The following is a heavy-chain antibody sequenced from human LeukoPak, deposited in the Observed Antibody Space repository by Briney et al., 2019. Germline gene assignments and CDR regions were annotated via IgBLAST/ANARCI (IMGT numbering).Heavy chain of an antibody. Sequence: ASVKVSCKASGYTFTGYYMHWVRQAPGQGLEWMGWINPNSGGTNYAQKFQGRVTMTRDTSIRTAYMELSRLRSDDTAVYYCAREGAYCGGDCYLSRPNLDTFDIWGQGTMVTVSS. CDR3: AREGAYCGGDCYLSRPNLDTFDI. D-gene: IGHD2-21*02. CDR1: GYTFTGYY. CDR2: INPNSGGT. J-gene: IGHJ3*02. V-gene: IGHV1-2*02.